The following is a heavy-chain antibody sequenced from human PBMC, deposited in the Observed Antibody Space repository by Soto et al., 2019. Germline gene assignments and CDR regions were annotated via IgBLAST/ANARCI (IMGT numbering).Heavy chain of an antibody. V-gene: IGHV3-33*01. Sequence: QVQLVESGGGVVQPGRSLRLSCAASGFTFSSYGMHWVRQAPGKGLEWVAVIWYDGNIKYYADSVKGRFTISRDNSKNTLYLQINILRAEDTAVYYCARVSEGGSYYGGLDYWGQGTLVTVSS. CDR2: IWYDGNIK. J-gene: IGHJ4*02. CDR3: ARVSEGGSYYGGLDY. D-gene: IGHD1-26*01. CDR1: GFTFSSYG.